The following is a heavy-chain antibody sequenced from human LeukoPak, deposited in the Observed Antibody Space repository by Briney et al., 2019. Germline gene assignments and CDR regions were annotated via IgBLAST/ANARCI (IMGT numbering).Heavy chain of an antibody. CDR1: GGSISTSSYY. V-gene: IGHV4-39*01. J-gene: IGHJ4*02. CDR2: IYYSGST. D-gene: IGHD5-18*01. Sequence: SETLSLTCTVSGGSISTSSYYWGWLRQPPGRGLEWFGSIYYSGSTYYNPSLKSRVTISVDTSKNQFSLKLSSVTAADTAVYYCASGYSYGYPTRSVDYWGQGTLVTVSS. CDR3: ASGYSYGYPTRSVDY.